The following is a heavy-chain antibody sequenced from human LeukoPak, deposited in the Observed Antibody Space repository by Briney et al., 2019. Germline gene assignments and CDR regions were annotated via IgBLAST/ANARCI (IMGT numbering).Heavy chain of an antibody. CDR1: GGSISSYY. CDR2: IYYSGST. V-gene: IGHV4-59*01. D-gene: IGHD3-22*01. J-gene: IGHJ6*03. CDR3: ARGGSMNYYDSSGYLPYYYYYYMDV. Sequence: PSETLSLTCTVSGGSISSYYWSWIRQPPGKGLEWIGYIYYSGSTNYNPSLKSRVTISVDTSKNQFSLKLSSVTAADTAVYYCARGGSMNYYDSSGYLPYYYYYYMDVWGKGTTVTVSS.